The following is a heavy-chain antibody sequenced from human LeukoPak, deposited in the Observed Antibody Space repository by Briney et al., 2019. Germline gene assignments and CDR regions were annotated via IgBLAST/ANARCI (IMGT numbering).Heavy chain of an antibody. CDR2: IYRSGAT. J-gene: IGHJ4*02. D-gene: IGHD6-13*01. CDR3: ARVPKVARRSLAAARVYYFDY. V-gene: IGHV4-4*02. Sequence: SETLSLTCTVSGDSFSSNNYWTWVRQPPGTGLEWIGEIYRSGATNYNPSLRGRVTVSLDKSKNQFSLRLNSVTAADTAVYYCARVPKVARRSLAAARVYYFDYWGQGTLVTVSS. CDR1: GDSFSSNNY.